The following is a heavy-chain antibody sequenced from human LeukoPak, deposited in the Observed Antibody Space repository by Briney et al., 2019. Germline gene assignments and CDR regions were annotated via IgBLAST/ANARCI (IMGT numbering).Heavy chain of an antibody. CDR3: SGSYYHYYYYMDV. CDR1: GFTFSTYN. J-gene: IGHJ6*03. V-gene: IGHV3-48*01. CDR2: ISHDSVTE. D-gene: IGHD1-26*01. Sequence: GGSLRLSCAASGFTFSTYNMNWVRQAPGEGLEWLSYISHDSVTEYYGDSVRGRFTISRDNANNSLYLQMNSLRVEDTAVYYCSGSYYHYYYYMDVWGKGTTVTVSS.